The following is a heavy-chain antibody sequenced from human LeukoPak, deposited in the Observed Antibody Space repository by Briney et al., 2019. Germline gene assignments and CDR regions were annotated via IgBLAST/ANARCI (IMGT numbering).Heavy chain of an antibody. CDR1: GGSISSSSYY. CDR2: IYYSGST. J-gene: IGHJ4*02. CDR3: ARYWGPYDNSGAYFDY. D-gene: IGHD3-22*01. Sequence: SETLSLTCTVSGGSISSSSYYWGWIRQPPGKGLEWIGSIYYSGSTYYDPSLKSRVTISVDTSKNQFSLKLSSVTAADTAMYYCARYWGPYDNSGAYFDYWGQGTLVTVSS. V-gene: IGHV4-39*01.